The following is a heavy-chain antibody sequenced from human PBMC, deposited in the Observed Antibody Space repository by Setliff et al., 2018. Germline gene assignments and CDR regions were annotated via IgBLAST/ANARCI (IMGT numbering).Heavy chain of an antibody. CDR3: ARVTGFFYVDA. V-gene: IGHV4-34*01. CDR1: GGTFSHYY. D-gene: IGHD3-3*01. Sequence: ETLSLTCGASGGTFSHYYWTWIRQSPGKGLEWIGEINHSGNTNYNPSLKSRVTISVDASKNQFSLRLTSVTAADTAIYYCARVTGFFYVDAWGKGTTVTVSS. J-gene: IGHJ6*03. CDR2: INHSGNT.